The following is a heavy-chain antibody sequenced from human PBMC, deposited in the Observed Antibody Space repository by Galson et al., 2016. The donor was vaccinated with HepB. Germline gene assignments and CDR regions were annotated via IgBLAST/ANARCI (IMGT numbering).Heavy chain of an antibody. CDR1: GFVFSNYW. CDR3: AILSVDVVLVMNGVDV. D-gene: IGHD5-12*01. CDR2: INGAGSST. V-gene: IGHV3-74*01. J-gene: IGHJ6*02. Sequence: LRLSCAASGFVFSNYWMHWVRQVPGKGLVWVSRINGAGSSTNYADSVKGRFTISRDNAKNTLHLQMNSLRVEDAAVYYCAILSVDVVLVMNGVDVWGQGTTVTVSS.